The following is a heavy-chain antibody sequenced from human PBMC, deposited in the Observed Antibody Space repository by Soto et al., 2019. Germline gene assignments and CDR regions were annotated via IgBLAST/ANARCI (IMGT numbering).Heavy chain of an antibody. Sequence: EVQLVESGGGLVQPGGSLRLSCAASGFTFSTYWMHWVRQAPGKGLVWVSRINGDERRRNYADSVEGRFTISRDNAKNTVYLQMNSLRDEDTAVYYCARGGLYRFYMDVWGKGTTVTVSS. V-gene: IGHV3-74*01. CDR1: GFTFSTYW. J-gene: IGHJ6*03. CDR3: ARGGLYRFYMDV. CDR2: INGDERRR.